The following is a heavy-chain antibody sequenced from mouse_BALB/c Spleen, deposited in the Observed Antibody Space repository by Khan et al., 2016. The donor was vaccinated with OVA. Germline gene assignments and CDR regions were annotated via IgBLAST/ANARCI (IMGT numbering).Heavy chain of an antibody. V-gene: IGHV2-6-5*01. CDR2: IWGGGTT. J-gene: IGHJ4*01. Sequence: QVQLKQSGPGLLAPSQNLSITCTVSGFSLTDYGVSWIRQPPGKGLEWLGVIWGGGTTYYNSALKSRLSIRKDNSKSQVFLKMYSLQTDDTAMYYCAKGVWSYYFAFDYWGQGTSVTVSS. D-gene: IGHD2-10*02. CDR1: GFSLTDYG. CDR3: AKGVWSYYFAFDY.